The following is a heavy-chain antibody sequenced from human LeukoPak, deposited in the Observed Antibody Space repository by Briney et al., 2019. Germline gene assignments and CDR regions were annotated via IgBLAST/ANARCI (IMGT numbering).Heavy chain of an antibody. CDR1: GYTFTGYY. D-gene: IGHD3-16*01. CDR2: INPNSGGT. CDR3: ARDGSYSIGRVFRGDD. V-gene: IGHV1-2*02. J-gene: IGHJ4*02. Sequence: ASVKVSCKASGYTFTGYYMHWVRQAPGQGLEWMGWINPNSGGTNYAQRFQGRVTMTRDTSITTAYMELSRLRSDDTAVYYCARDGSYSIGRVFRGDDWGQGTLVTVSS.